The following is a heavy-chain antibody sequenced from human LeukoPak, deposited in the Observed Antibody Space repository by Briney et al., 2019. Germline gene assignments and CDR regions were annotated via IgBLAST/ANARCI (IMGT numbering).Heavy chain of an antibody. D-gene: IGHD3-10*01. CDR1: GVTFSSYC. V-gene: IGHV3-48*01. CDR3: ARDGWFGDYNWFDP. CDR2: ISGASNTI. Sequence: QPGGSLRLSCAASGVTFSSYCMNWVRQAPGKGLEWVSYISGASNTIDYADSVKGRFTISRDNAKNSLYLQMNSLRAEDTAMYYCARDGWFGDYNWFDPWGQGTLVTVSS. J-gene: IGHJ5*02.